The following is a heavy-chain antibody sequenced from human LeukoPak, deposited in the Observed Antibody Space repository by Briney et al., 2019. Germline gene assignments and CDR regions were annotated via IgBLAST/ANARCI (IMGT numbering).Heavy chain of an antibody. J-gene: IGHJ3*02. Sequence: GASLRISCKASGYSFTTHWITWVRQMPGTGLEWLGRVDPSDSYVSYNPSFQGHVTISADRSISTAYLQWSSLEASDTAMYYCASQPTHYDSSGYSYDAFDIWGQGTMVTVSS. V-gene: IGHV5-10-1*01. CDR2: VDPSDSYV. CDR3: ASQPTHYDSSGYSYDAFDI. CDR1: GYSFTTHW. D-gene: IGHD3-22*01.